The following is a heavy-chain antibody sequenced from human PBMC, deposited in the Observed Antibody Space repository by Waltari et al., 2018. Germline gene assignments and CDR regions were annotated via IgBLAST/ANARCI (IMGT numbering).Heavy chain of an antibody. V-gene: IGHV1-8*02. Sequence: QVQLVQSGAEVKKPGASVKVSCKASGYTFTSYDINWVRQATGQGLEWMGWMNPNSCNTGYAQKFQGRVTMTRNTSISTAYMELSSLRSEDTAVYYCARRYYYDSSGYYPFGYWGQGTLVTVSS. CDR2: MNPNSCNT. J-gene: IGHJ4*02. CDR1: GYTFTSYD. CDR3: ARRYYYDSSGYYPFGY. D-gene: IGHD3-22*01.